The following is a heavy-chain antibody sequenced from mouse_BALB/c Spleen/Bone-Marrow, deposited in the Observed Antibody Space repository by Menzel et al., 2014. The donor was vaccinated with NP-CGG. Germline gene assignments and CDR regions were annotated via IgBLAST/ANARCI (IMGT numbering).Heavy chain of an antibody. D-gene: IGHD1-2*01. CDR2: INPNNGGT. CDR1: GYTFTEYT. V-gene: IGHV1-18*01. Sequence: VQLQQPGPKLVKPGASVKISCKTSGYTFTEYTMHWVKQSHGKSLEWIGGINPNNGGTIYNQKFKGKATLTVDKSSSTAYIELRSLTSEDSAVYYCARKDYGYNYVMDYWGQGTSVTVSS. CDR3: ARKDYGYNYVMDY. J-gene: IGHJ4*01.